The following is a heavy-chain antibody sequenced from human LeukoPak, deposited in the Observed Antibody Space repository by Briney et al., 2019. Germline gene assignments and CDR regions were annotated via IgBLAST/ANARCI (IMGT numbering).Heavy chain of an antibody. CDR2: ISTSGSTI. D-gene: IGHD3-16*01. Sequence: GGSLRLSCAASGFTFSSYWMSWVRQAPGKGLEWVSYISTSGSTIYYADSVKGRFTISRDNAKNSLYLQMNSLRAEDTAVYYCGGVSGSSIFDYWGQGTLVTVSS. V-gene: IGHV3-48*04. J-gene: IGHJ4*02. CDR1: GFTFSSYW. CDR3: GGVSGSSIFDY.